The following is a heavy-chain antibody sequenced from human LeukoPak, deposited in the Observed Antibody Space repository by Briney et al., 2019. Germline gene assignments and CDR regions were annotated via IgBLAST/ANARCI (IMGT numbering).Heavy chain of an antibody. V-gene: IGHV1-2*02. CDR1: GYTFTGYY. CDR2: INPNSGAT. CDR3: ARERSRIAAAGTGMGY. J-gene: IGHJ4*02. Sequence: ASVKVSCKASGYTFTGYYMHWVRQAPGQGLEWMGWINPNSGATNYAQKFQGRVTMTRDTSISTAYMELSRLRSDDTAVYYCARERSRIAAAGTGMGYWGQGTLVTVSS. D-gene: IGHD6-13*01.